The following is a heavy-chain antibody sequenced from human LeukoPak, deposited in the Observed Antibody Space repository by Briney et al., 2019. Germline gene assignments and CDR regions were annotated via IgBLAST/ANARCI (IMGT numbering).Heavy chain of an antibody. CDR1: GFTFTSSA. CDR2: ISSGGTP. CDR3: AKPEVGVASIDC. D-gene: IGHD2-2*01. J-gene: IGHJ4*02. V-gene: IGHV3-23*01. Sequence: GGSPRLSCGASGFTFTSSAMTWVRQAPGKGLEWVSAISSGGTPYYAASVRGRFIISRDTSTNTLYLQVKSLTAEDTAVYYCAKPEVGVASIDCWGQGTLVTVSS.